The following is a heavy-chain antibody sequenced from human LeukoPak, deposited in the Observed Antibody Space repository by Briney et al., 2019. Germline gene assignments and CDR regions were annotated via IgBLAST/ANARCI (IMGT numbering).Heavy chain of an antibody. D-gene: IGHD3-10*01. CDR2: ISSSSSYI. V-gene: IGHV3-21*01. J-gene: IGHJ4*02. CDR1: GFTFSSYS. CDR3: ARTSPYYYGSSHFDY. Sequence: GGSLRLSCAASGFTFSSYSMNWVRQAPGKGLEWVSSISSSSSYIYYADSVKGRFTISRDNAKNSLYLQMNSLRAEDTAVYYCARTSPYYYGSSHFDYWGQGTLVTVSS.